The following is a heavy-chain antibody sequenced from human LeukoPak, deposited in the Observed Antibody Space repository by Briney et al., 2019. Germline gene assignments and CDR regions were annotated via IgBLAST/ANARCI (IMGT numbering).Heavy chain of an antibody. V-gene: IGHV3-23*01. CDR2: ISGSGATT. J-gene: IGHJ4*02. CDR1: GFTFSIYA. CDR3: AKHTSDQGTVTSPSDY. D-gene: IGHD4-11*01. Sequence: GGSLRLSCAASGFTFSIYAMSWVRQAPGKGLEWVSHISGSGATTYYADSVKGRFSISRDSSKNTLYLQMDSLRVDDTAVYYCAKHTSDQGTVTSPSDYWGQGTLVTVSS.